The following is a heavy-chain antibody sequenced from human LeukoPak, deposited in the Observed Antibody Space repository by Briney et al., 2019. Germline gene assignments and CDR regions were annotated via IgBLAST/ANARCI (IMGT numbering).Heavy chain of an antibody. CDR2: ISYDGSNK. Sequence: PSETLSLTCAVYGGSFSGYYWGWIRQPPGKGLEWVAVISYDGSNKYYADSVKGRFTISRDNSKNTLYLQMNSLRAEDTAVYYCAKEAIGIARMTYYFDYWGQGTLVTVSS. CDR3: AKEAIGIARMTYYFDY. V-gene: IGHV3-30*18. J-gene: IGHJ4*02. CDR1: GGSFSGYY. D-gene: IGHD1-20*01.